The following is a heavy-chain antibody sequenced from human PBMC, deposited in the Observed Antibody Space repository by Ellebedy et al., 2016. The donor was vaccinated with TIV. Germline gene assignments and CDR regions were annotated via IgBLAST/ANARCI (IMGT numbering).Heavy chain of an antibody. D-gene: IGHD2-15*01. CDR2: FCFGGVT. J-gene: IGHJ4*02. V-gene: IGHV4-39*07. CDR3: ARRYCGGGTCYFFDS. CDR1: GGSISDSHC. Sequence: MPSETLSLTCTVSGGSISDSHCWGWIRQHPGKGLGWIGLFCFGGVTYYNPSLKSRVTISVDASKKQFSLKVNSVTAADTAVYYCARRYCGGGTCYFFDSWGQGTLVTVSS.